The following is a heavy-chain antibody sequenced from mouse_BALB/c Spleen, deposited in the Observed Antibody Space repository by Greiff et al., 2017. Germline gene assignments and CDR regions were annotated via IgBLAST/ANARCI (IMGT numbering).Heavy chain of an antibody. Sequence: VQLLQSGAELVRPGTSVKISCKASGYTFTNYWLGWVKQRPGHGLEWIGDIYPGGGYTNYNEKFKGKATLTADTSSSTAYMQLSSLTSEDSAVYFCARCDYDGDYFDYWGQGTTLTVSS. V-gene: IGHV1-63*02. CDR3: ARCDYDGDYFDY. CDR2: IYPGGGYT. D-gene: IGHD2-4*01. CDR1: GYTFTNYW. J-gene: IGHJ2*01.